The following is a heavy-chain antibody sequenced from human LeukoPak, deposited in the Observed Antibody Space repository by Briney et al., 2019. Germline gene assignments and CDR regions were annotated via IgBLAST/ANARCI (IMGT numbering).Heavy chain of an antibody. CDR1: GVSISSYY. CDR3: ARHDYGALRSSFFQH. J-gene: IGHJ1*01. V-gene: IGHV4-59*01. Sequence: SETLSLTCTVSGVSISSYYWSWLRQPPGKGLEWIGYIYYSGSTNYNPSLKSRVTISVDTSKNQFSLKLSSVPAADTAVYYCARHDYGALRSSFFQHWGQGTLVTVSS. D-gene: IGHD4-17*01. CDR2: IYYSGST.